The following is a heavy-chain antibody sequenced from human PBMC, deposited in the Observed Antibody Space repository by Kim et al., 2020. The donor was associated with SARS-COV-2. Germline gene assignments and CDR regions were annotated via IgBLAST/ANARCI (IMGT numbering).Heavy chain of an antibody. D-gene: IGHD3-22*01. CDR3: ARVPGTKIVVVIDWYFDL. Sequence: KSRVTISVDTSKNQFSLKLSSVTAADTAVYYCARVPGTKIVVVIDWYFDLWGRGTLVTVSS. J-gene: IGHJ2*01. V-gene: IGHV4-31*02.